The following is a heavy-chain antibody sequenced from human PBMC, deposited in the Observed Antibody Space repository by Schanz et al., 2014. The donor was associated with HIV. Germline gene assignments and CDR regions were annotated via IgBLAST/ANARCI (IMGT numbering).Heavy chain of an antibody. D-gene: IGHD3-22*01. V-gene: IGHV3-30*18. CDR2: ISYDGTNK. J-gene: IGHJ4*02. CDR1: GFTFSTYG. Sequence: QMQLVESGGAVVRPGGSLRLSCAASGFTFSTYGMHWVRQAPGKGLEWVAGISYDGTNKFYVDSVKGRFTISRDNSKNTLYLQMNSLRAEDTAVFYCAKDPSDREKAFDYWGRGTTVIVSS. CDR3: AKDPSDREKAFDY.